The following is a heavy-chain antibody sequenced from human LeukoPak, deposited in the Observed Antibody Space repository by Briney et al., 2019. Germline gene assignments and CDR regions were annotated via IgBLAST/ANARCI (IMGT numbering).Heavy chain of an antibody. V-gene: IGHV1-46*01. D-gene: IGHD3-3*01. J-gene: IGHJ3*02. CDR3: ASLGFPNDFWSAAATNDAFDI. CDR2: TNPSGGST. Sequence: ASVKVSCKASGYTFTSYYMHWVRQAPGQGLEWMGITNPSGGSTSYAQKFQGRVTMTRDTSTSTVYMELSSLRSEDTAVYYCASLGFPNDFWSAAATNDAFDIWGQGTMVTVSS. CDR1: GYTFTSYY.